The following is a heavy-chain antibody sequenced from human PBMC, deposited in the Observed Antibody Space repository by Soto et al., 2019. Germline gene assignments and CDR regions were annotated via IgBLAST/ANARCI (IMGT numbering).Heavy chain of an antibody. CDR2: IIPLFGTT. J-gene: IGHJ5*02. V-gene: IGHV1-69*01. CDR3: ARGVWDCSGGSCSGWYDP. CDR1: GGTFSSYA. Sequence: QVQLVQSGAEVKKAGSSVKVSCQVSGGTFSSYAISWVRQAPGQGLERMGGIIPLFGTTNYAEKFQGRVTITADESTSTAYMQLSGLRSEDAAVYYCARGVWDCSGGSCSGWYDPWGQGTLVFVSS. D-gene: IGHD2-15*01.